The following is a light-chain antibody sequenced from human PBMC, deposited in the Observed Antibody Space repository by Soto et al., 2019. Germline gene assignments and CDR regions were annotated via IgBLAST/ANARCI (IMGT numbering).Light chain of an antibody. CDR1: SSDVGAYNY. CDR2: DVS. CDR3: NSYTISSTYV. V-gene: IGLV2-14*01. Sequence: QSALTQPASVSGSPGQSITISCTGTSSDVGAYNYVSWYQQHPGKAPKLIIYDVSNRPSGVSDRFSGSKSGNTASLTISGLQAEDEADYYCNSYTISSTYVFRTGTKVTVL. J-gene: IGLJ1*01.